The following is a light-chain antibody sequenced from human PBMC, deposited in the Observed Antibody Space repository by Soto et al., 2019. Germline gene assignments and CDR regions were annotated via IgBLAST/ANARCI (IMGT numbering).Light chain of an antibody. Sequence: EMVLTQSPGTLSLSPGETATLFCSASQSVTDNYVAWYKQNPGQAPRLLIHGASNRATGLPDRFSGSVSGTDFTLNISRLEPEAFAMYYCQQYDSPPWTFGQGTKVEIK. V-gene: IGKV3-20*01. J-gene: IGKJ1*01. CDR1: QSVTDNY. CDR2: GAS. CDR3: QQYDSPPWT.